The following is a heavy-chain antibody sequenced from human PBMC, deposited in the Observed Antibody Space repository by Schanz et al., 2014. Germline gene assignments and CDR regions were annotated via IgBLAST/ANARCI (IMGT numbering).Heavy chain of an antibody. J-gene: IGHJ6*03. CDR3: ARELLAPYYYYDMDV. D-gene: IGHD2-8*02. Sequence: GQLVESGGGLIKPGGSLRLSCAVSGFTVSANYMIWVRQPPGKGLEWVSGIGGSGDSTHYADSVKGRFTISRDNAKNTLYLQMKSLRVEDTAVYYCARELLAPYYYYDMDVWGKGTTVTVS. CDR2: IGGSGDST. CDR1: GFTVSANY. V-gene: IGHV3-66*01.